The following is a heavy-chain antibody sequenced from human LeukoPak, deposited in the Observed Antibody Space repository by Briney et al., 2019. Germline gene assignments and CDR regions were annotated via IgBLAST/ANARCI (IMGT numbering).Heavy chain of an antibody. D-gene: IGHD2-15*01. CDR3: ARDRYCSGGSCYSFLLDY. Sequence: ASVKVSCRASGYPFTSYGISWLRQAPGQWLEWMGWISAHNGNTNYAQKLQGRVTMTTDTSTSTAYMELRSLRSDDTAVYYCARDRYCSGGSCYSFLLDYWGQGTLVTVSS. CDR1: GYPFTSYG. CDR2: ISAHNGNT. J-gene: IGHJ4*02. V-gene: IGHV1-18*01.